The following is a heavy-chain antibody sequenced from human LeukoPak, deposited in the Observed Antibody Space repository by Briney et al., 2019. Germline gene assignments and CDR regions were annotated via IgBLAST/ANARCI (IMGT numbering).Heavy chain of an antibody. D-gene: IGHD1-26*01. Sequence: PSETLSLTCAVSGEPFSGYYWGWIRRPPGKGLELIGEINRHGNTDYNPSLKSRVSMSIDTSQNQFSLKLSSVTAADTAVYYCARRRGSSGHYYYYGMDVWGQGTTVTVSS. CDR2: INRHGNT. V-gene: IGHV4-34*01. J-gene: IGHJ6*02. CDR1: GEPFSGYY. CDR3: ARRRGSSGHYYYYGMDV.